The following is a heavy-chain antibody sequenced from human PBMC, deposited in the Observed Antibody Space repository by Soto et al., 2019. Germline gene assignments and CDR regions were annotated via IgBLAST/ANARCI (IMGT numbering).Heavy chain of an antibody. CDR2: INDGSEE. D-gene: IGHD1-1*01. Sequence: QVQLVESGGGVVRPGTSLRLSCAATGFSFSAHGMHWVRQAPGKGLEWLAVINDGSEEGYADSVRGRFTISSDNARNIQHLQMDNLRAEDSALYYCARDDLFVDNGLDHWGQGTLVTVSS. V-gene: IGHV3-33*01. CDR3: ARDDLFVDNGLDH. CDR1: GFSFSAHG. J-gene: IGHJ4*02.